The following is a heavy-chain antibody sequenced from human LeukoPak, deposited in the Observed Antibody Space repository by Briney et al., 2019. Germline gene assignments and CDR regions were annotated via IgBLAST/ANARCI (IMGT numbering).Heavy chain of an antibody. J-gene: IGHJ4*02. Sequence: PSGTLSLTCAVYGGSFRGYYWSWIRQPPGKGLEWIGEINHSGSTNYNPSLKSRVTISVDTSKNQFSLKLSSVTAADTAVYYCARGYYYGSGDNWGQGTLVTVSS. CDR1: GGSFRGYY. D-gene: IGHD3-10*01. CDR2: INHSGST. V-gene: IGHV4-34*01. CDR3: ARGYYYGSGDN.